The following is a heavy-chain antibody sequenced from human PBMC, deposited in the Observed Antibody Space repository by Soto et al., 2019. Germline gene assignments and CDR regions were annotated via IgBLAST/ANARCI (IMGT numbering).Heavy chain of an antibody. CDR1: GGTFSSYA. Sequence: QVQLVQSGAEVKKPGSSVKVSCKASGGTFSSYAISWVRQAPGQGLEWMGGIIPIFGTANYAQKFQGRVTXTXDXYTRTADMELSSLRSADTAVYYCAGAGDPGVWYFDLWGRGTLVTVSS. CDR2: IIPIFGTA. V-gene: IGHV1-69*05. CDR3: AGAGDPGVWYFDL. D-gene: IGHD3-16*01. J-gene: IGHJ2*01.